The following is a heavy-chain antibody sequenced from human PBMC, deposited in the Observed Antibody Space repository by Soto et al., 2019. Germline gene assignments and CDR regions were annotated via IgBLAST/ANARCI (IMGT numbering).Heavy chain of an antibody. J-gene: IGHJ4*02. D-gene: IGHD2-15*01. CDR3: ARDAYCIGGNCYRLGDFDY. CDR2: ISAYNGNT. CDR1: GYTFTSYG. Sequence: QVQLVQSGAELKKPGASVKVSCKASGYTFTSYGLSWVRQAPGQGLEWIGWISAYNGNTNYAQKPQGRVTMTTDTSTSTAYMELRSLRSDDTAVYYCARDAYCIGGNCYRLGDFDYCGQGTLVTVSA. V-gene: IGHV1-18*01.